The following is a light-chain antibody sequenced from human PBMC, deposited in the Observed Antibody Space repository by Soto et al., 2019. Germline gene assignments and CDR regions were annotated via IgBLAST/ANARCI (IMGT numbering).Light chain of an antibody. CDR2: GVT. Sequence: QSVLTQPASVSGSPGQSITISCTGTSSDIAGYNYVSWYQQHPGKAPKLMIYGVTNRPSGVSNRFSGSKSGNTASLTISGLQAEDEADYYCSSHTSSATLYVFGTGTKVTVL. CDR3: SSHTSSATLYV. V-gene: IGLV2-14*01. J-gene: IGLJ1*01. CDR1: SSDIAGYNY.